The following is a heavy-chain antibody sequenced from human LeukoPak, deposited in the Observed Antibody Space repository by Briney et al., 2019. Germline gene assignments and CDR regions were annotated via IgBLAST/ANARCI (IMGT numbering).Heavy chain of an antibody. D-gene: IGHD3-10*01. Sequence: GGSLRLSCAASGFTFSSYGVHWVRQAPGKGLEGVAVITYDGSNKYYADSVKGRFTISRDNSKNTLYLQMSSLRAEDTAVYYCAKSPITMVRGVLYYFDYWGQGTLVTVSS. CDR1: GFTFSSYG. CDR3: AKSPITMVRGVLYYFDY. CDR2: ITYDGSNK. V-gene: IGHV3-30*18. J-gene: IGHJ4*02.